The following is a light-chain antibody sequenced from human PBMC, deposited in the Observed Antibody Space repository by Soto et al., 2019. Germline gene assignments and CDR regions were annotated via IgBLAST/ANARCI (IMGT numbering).Light chain of an antibody. Sequence: QSVLTQPPSASGTPGQRVTISCSGSSSNIGSNTVNWYQQLPGTAPKLLIYSNTQRPAGVPDRFSGSKSGTSASLAISGLQSEYEADYFCAAWDDSLNGYVFGSGTKLTVL. J-gene: IGLJ1*01. CDR2: SNT. CDR3: AAWDDSLNGYV. CDR1: SSNIGSNT. V-gene: IGLV1-44*01.